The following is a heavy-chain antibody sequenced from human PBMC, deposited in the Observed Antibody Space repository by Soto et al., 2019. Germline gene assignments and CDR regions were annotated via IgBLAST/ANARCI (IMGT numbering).Heavy chain of an antibody. CDR3: AKDMKWGGMTTIHYFDS. CDR2: ISWNSETI. J-gene: IGHJ4*02. D-gene: IGHD4-17*01. CDR1: GFTVDDYA. V-gene: IGHV3-9*03. Sequence: EVQLVESGGGLVQPGRSLRLSCAASGFTVDDYAMHWVRQAPGKGPEWVSGISWNSETIDYADSVKGRFTISRDNAKSSLFLQMNSLRPDDMALYYCAKDMKWGGMTTIHYFDSWGQGTLVTVSS.